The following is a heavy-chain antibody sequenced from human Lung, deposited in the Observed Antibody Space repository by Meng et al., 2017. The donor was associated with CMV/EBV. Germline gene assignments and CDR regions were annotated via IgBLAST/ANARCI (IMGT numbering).Heavy chain of an antibody. CDR1: GFTFGDYA. Sequence: GGSLRLXCTASGFTFGDYAMSWVRQAPGKGLEWVGFISSKAYGGKTEYAASVKGRFTISRDDSKSIAYLQMNSLKTEDTAVYYCTREPYYYESSGYYYGFDPWGQGTLVTVSS. V-gene: IGHV3-49*04. CDR2: ISSKAYGGKT. J-gene: IGHJ5*02. CDR3: TREPYYYESSGYYYGFDP. D-gene: IGHD3-22*01.